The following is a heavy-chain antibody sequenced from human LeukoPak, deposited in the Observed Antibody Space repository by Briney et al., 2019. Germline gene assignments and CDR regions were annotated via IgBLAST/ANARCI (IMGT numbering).Heavy chain of an antibody. CDR3: ARAYSGYLFDY. CDR2: IGTAGDT. Sequence: GGSLRLSCAASGFTFSSYDMHWVRQATGKGLEWVSAIGTAGDTYYPGSVKGRFTISRENAKNSLYLQMNSLRAGDTAVYYCARAYSGYLFDYWGQGTLVTVSS. CDR1: GFTFSSYD. J-gene: IGHJ4*02. D-gene: IGHD5-12*01. V-gene: IGHV3-13*01.